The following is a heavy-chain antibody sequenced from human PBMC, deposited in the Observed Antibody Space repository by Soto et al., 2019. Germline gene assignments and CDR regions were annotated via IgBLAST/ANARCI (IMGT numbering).Heavy chain of an antibody. CDR1: GGSVSSGSYY. V-gene: IGHV4-61*01. CDR2: IYYSGST. J-gene: IGHJ4*02. CDR3: ARAADTAMVFDY. D-gene: IGHD5-18*01. Sequence: PSETLSLTCTVSGGSVSSGSYYWSWIRQPPGKGLEWIGYIYYSGSTNYNPSLKSRVTISVDTFKNQFSLKLSSVTAADTAVYYCARAADTAMVFDYWGQGTLVTVSS.